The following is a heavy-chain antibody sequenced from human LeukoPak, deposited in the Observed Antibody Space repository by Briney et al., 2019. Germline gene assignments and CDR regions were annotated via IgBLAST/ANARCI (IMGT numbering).Heavy chain of an antibody. CDR3: ASRPYYHYGMDV. J-gene: IGHJ6*02. CDR1: GDSVSSYF. Sequence: NPSETLSLTCTVSGDSVSSYFWSWIRQPPGKGLEWIGYIYYSGSTNYNPSLKSRVTISVDTSKNQFSLKLSSVTAADTAVYYCASRPYYHYGMDVWGQGTTVTVSS. CDR2: IYYSGST. V-gene: IGHV4-59*02.